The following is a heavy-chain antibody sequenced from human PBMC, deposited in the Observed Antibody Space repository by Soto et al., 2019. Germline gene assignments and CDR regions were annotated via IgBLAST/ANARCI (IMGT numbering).Heavy chain of an antibody. J-gene: IGHJ5*02. V-gene: IGHV4-38-2*01. Sequence: PSETLSLTCAVSGYFISSGYYWGWIRQPPGKGLEWIGSIYHSGSTYYNPSLKSRVTISVDTSKNQFSLKLSSVTAADTAVYYCARAGGYCSSTSCYWGNWFDPWGQGTLVTVSS. D-gene: IGHD2-2*01. CDR1: GYFISSGYY. CDR3: ARAGGYCSSTSCYWGNWFDP. CDR2: IYHSGST.